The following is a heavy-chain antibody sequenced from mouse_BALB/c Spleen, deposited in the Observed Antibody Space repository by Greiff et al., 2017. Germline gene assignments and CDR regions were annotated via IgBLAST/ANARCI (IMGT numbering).Heavy chain of an antibody. V-gene: IGHV5-17*02. Sequence: EVKLVESGGGLVQPGGSRKLSCAASGFTFSSFGMHWVRQAPEKGLEWVAYISSGSSTIYYADTVKGRFTISRDNPKNTLFLQMTSLRSEDTAMYYCARGGNWDTMDYGGQGTSVTVSS. J-gene: IGHJ4*01. CDR3: ARGGNWDTMDY. CDR2: ISSGSSTI. CDR1: GFTFSSFG. D-gene: IGHD4-1*01.